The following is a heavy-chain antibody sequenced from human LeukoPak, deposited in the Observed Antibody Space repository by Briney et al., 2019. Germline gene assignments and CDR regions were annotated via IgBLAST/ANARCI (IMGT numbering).Heavy chain of an antibody. V-gene: IGHV1-2*02. Sequence: VASVEVSCKASGYKFTDDYMHWVRQAPGQGLEFMGWINPDSGFTNYAQKFKGRVTMTRDTSISTAYLEVRSLTFDDTAVYYCAPTAEAYTSWWKVWGQGTLVTVSS. CDR2: INPDSGFT. J-gene: IGHJ4*02. CDR1: GYKFTDDY. D-gene: IGHD3-16*01. CDR3: APTAEAYTSWWKV.